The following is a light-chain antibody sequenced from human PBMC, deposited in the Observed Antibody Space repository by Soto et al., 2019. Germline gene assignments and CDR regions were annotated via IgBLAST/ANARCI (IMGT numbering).Light chain of an antibody. J-gene: IGKJ5*01. CDR1: QSISSW. V-gene: IGKV1-5*01. CDR2: DAS. Sequence: DIQMTQSPSTLSGSVGDRVTITCRASQSISSWLAWYQQKPGKAPKLLIYDASSLESGVPSRFSGSGSGTEFTLTISSLQPDDFATYYCQQYNSYSRYTFGQGTRLEIK. CDR3: QQYNSYSRYT.